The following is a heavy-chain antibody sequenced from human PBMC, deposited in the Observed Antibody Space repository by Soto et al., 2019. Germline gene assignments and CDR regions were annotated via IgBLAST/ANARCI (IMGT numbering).Heavy chain of an antibody. Sequence: SVKVSCKGSGGSFSSDAISWVRQAPGQGLEWMGGIIPIFGTANYAQKFQGRVTITADESTSTAYMELSSLRSEDTAVYYCARDRGYCSSTSCYNYYYYGMDVWGQGTTVTVSS. J-gene: IGHJ6*02. CDR3: ARDRGYCSSTSCYNYYYYGMDV. V-gene: IGHV1-69*13. CDR2: IIPIFGTA. CDR1: GGSFSSDA. D-gene: IGHD2-2*02.